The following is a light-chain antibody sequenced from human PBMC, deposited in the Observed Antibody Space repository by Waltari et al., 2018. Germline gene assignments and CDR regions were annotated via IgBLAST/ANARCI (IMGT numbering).Light chain of an antibody. Sequence: EVVLTQSPGTLSLSPGEGATLSSRASQSVSRALAWYQQKPGQAPRLLIDDASRRATGIPDMFSGSGSGTDFSLTISRLEPEEFAVYYCQKYESLPATFGQGTKVEIK. CDR3: QKYESLPAT. CDR2: DAS. J-gene: IGKJ1*01. V-gene: IGKV3-20*01. CDR1: QSVSRA.